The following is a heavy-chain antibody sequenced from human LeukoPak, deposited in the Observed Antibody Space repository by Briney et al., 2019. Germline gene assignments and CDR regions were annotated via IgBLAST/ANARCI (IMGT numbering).Heavy chain of an antibody. Sequence: SVKVSCKASGGTFSSYAISWVRQAPGQGLEWMGTIIPIFGTANYAQKSQGRVTITTDESTSTAYMELSSLRSEDTAVYYCARGDFHDDYGDYPFDYWGQGTLVTVSS. V-gene: IGHV1-69*05. J-gene: IGHJ4*02. D-gene: IGHD4-17*01. CDR1: GGTFSSYA. CDR2: IIPIFGTA. CDR3: ARGDFHDDYGDYPFDY.